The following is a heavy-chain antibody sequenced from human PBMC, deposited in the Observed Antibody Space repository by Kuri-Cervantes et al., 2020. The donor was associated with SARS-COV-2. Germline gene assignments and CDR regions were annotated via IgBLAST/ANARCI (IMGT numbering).Heavy chain of an antibody. CDR3: AGEQEQFDY. V-gene: IGHV3-21*01. J-gene: IGHJ4*02. D-gene: IGHD1/OR15-1a*01. CDR1: GFIFGAYS. CDR2: ISSNYNYL. Sequence: GGSLRLSCVTSGFIFGAYSMTWVRQAPGRGLEWVSSISSNYNYLYYTDSVKGRFTISRDNPRNSLYLQMNSLRAEDTAVYYCAGEQEQFDYWGQGTLVTVSS.